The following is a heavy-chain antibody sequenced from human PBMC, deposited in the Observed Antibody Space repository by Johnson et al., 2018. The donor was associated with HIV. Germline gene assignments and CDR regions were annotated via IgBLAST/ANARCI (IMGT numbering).Heavy chain of an antibody. V-gene: IGHV3-9*01. Sequence: VQLVESGGGLVQPGRSLRLSCAASGFTFDDYAMHWVRQAPGKGLEWVSGISWNSGSIGYADSVKGRFTISRDNAKNSLYLQMNSLRAEDTAVYYCTRDSDYRGGSAGEDAFDIWGQGTMVTVSS. CDR2: ISWNSGSI. CDR1: GFTFDDYA. D-gene: IGHD3-16*01. CDR3: TRDSDYRGGSAGEDAFDI. J-gene: IGHJ3*02.